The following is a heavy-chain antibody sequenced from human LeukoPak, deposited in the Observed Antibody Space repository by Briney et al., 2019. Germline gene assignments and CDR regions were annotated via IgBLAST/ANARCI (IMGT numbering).Heavy chain of an antibody. D-gene: IGHD1-26*01. V-gene: IGHV4-30-4*07. CDR1: GGSISSGGYS. CDR3: ARLGLTQDAFDI. J-gene: IGHJ3*02. CDR2: ISSTGST. Sequence: PSETLSLTCAVSGGSISSGGYSWSWIRQPPGKGLEWIGYISSTGSTYYNPSLKTRLSISSDTSKNQFSLNLSSVTAADTAVFYCARLGLTQDAFDIWGQGTMVTVSS.